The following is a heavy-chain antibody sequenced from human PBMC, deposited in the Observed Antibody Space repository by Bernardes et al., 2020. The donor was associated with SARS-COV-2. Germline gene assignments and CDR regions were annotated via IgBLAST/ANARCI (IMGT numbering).Heavy chain of an antibody. CDR3: AKGPGEDVNWFDP. J-gene: IGHJ5*02. Sequence: GGSLRLSCAASGFTFDDYAMHWVRQAPGKGLEWVSGISWNSGSIGYADSVKGRFTISRDNAKNSLYLQMNSLRAEDTALYYCAKGPGEDVNWFDPWGQGTLVTVSS. V-gene: IGHV3-9*01. CDR2: ISWNSGSI. CDR1: GFTFDDYA. D-gene: IGHD3-16*01.